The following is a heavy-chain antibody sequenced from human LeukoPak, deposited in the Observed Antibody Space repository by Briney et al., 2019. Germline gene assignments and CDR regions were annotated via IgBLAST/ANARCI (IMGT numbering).Heavy chain of an antibody. D-gene: IGHD6-13*01. V-gene: IGHV1-2*06. CDR1: GYTFTGYY. CDR3: ARGEQLSSDY. Sequence: GASVKVSXKASGYTFTGYYMHWVRQAPGQGLEWMGRINPNSGGTNYAQKFQGRVSMTRDTSISTAYMELSRLRSDDTAVYYCARGEQLSSDYWGQGTLVTVSS. CDR2: INPNSGGT. J-gene: IGHJ4*02.